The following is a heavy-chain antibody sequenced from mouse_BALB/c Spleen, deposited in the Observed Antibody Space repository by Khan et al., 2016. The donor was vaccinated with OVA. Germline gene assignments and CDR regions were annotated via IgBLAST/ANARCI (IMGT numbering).Heavy chain of an antibody. Sequence: VRLQQSGPDLVKPVASVKISCKASGYSFTLYYMTWVKQSHGKSLEWIGRVNPNTGGSDYNQEFKGKAILTVDKSSNTAYMELHSLTSEDSSVYYSASGYDFFAYWGQGTLVTVSA. D-gene: IGHD2-14*01. CDR1: GYSFTLYY. V-gene: IGHV1-26*01. J-gene: IGHJ3*01. CDR2: VNPNTGGS. CDR3: ASGYDFFAY.